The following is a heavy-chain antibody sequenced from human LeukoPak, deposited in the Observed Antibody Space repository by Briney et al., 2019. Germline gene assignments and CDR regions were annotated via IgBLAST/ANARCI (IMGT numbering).Heavy chain of an antibody. Sequence: SETLSLTCAVYGGSFSGYYWSWIRQPPGKGLEWIGEINHSGSTNYNPSLKSRVTISVDTSKNQFSLKLSSVTAADTAVYYCARGGYYVWGSYRYPGRAFDIWGQGTMVTVSS. CDR3: ARGGYYVWGSYRYPGRAFDI. CDR2: INHSGST. D-gene: IGHD3-16*02. J-gene: IGHJ3*02. CDR1: GGSFSGYY. V-gene: IGHV4-34*01.